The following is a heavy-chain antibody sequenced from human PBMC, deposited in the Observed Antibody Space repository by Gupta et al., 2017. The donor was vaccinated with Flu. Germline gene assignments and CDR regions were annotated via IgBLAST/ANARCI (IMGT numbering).Heavy chain of an antibody. CDR1: GFTFDDYA. J-gene: IGHJ6*03. CDR3: AKANAREYQLLYDYYYYMDV. D-gene: IGHD2-2*01. V-gene: IGHV3-9*01. Sequence: EVQLVESGGGLVQPGRSLRLSCAASGFTFDDYAMHWVRQAPGKGLEWVSGISWNSGSIGYADSVKGRFTISRDNAKNSLYLQMNSLRAEDTALYYCAKANAREYQLLYDYYYYMDVWGKGTTVTVSS. CDR2: ISWNSGSI.